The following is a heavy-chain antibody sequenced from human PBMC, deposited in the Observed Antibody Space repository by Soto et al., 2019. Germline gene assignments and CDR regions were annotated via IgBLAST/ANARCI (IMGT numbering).Heavy chain of an antibody. CDR3: ARHGSN. CDR1: GVSISNSSYY. CDR2: IYYSGIT. V-gene: IGHV4-39*01. J-gene: IGHJ4*02. Sequence: QLQLQESGPGLVKPSETLSLTCTVSGVSISNSSYYWGWIRRPPGKGLEWIGTIYYSGITYYNPYLKRRVTISVDTSKNQFSLKLTSVTAADTAVYYCARHGSNWGQGTLVTVSS.